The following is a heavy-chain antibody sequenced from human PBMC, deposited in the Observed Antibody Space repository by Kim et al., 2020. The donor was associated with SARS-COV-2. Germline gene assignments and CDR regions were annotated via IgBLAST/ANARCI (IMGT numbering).Heavy chain of an antibody. D-gene: IGHD5-12*01. V-gene: IGHV3-11*03. J-gene: IGHJ6*02. Sequence: VKGRFTITRDNAKNSLYRQMNSLRSEDTAVYYCAGSRPFIVAEDYYGMVVWGQGTTVTVSS. CDR3: AGSRPFIVAEDYYGMVV.